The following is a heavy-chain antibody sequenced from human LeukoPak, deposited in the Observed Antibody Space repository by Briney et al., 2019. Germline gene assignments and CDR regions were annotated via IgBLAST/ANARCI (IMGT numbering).Heavy chain of an antibody. CDR3: ARWERRTDAFDI. CDR1: GFTFSSYD. CDR2: IGTAGDT. J-gene: IGHJ3*02. D-gene: IGHD1-26*01. V-gene: IGHV3-13*01. Sequence: PGGSLRLSCAASGFTFSSYDMHWVRQATGKGLEWVSAIGTAGDTYYPGSVKGRFTISRENAKNSLYLQMNSLRAGDTAVYYCARWERRTDAFDIWGQGTMVTVSS.